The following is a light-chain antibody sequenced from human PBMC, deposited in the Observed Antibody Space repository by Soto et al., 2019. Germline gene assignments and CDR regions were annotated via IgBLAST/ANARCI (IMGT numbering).Light chain of an antibody. CDR2: GAS. V-gene: IGKV3-15*01. CDR1: QSVSSN. Sequence: MVLTQSPDTLSLSPGEGVTLSCRASQSVSSNLAWYQQRPGQAPRLLIYGASTRATGIPARFSGSGSGTEFTLTISSLQSEDFAVYYCQQYNNWPPITFGQGTRLAIK. CDR3: QQYNNWPPIT. J-gene: IGKJ5*01.